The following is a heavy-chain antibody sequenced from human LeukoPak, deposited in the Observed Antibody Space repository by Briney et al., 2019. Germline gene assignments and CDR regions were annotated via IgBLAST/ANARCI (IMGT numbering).Heavy chain of an antibody. D-gene: IGHD2-2*01. CDR3: ARETYCSSTSCYAPFDY. CDR2: INPSGGST. V-gene: IGHV1-46*01. Sequence: ASVKVSCKASGYTFTSYYMHWVRQAPGQGLEWMGIINPSGGSTSYAQKFQGRVTMTRDTSTSTVYMELSSLRSEDTAVYYCARETYCSSTSCYAPFDYWGQGTLVTVSS. CDR1: GYTFTSYY. J-gene: IGHJ4*02.